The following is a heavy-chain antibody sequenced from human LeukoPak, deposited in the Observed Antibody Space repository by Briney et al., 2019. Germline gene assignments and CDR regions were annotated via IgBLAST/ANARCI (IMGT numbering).Heavy chain of an antibody. CDR3: ARGDEDIVVVPAARNYYYYYMDV. Sequence: PSETLSLTCTVSGGSISSYYWSWIRQPPGKGLEWIGYIYYSGSTNYNPPLKSRVTISVDTSKNQFSLKLSSVTAADTAVYYCARGDEDIVVVPAARNYYYYYMDVWGKGTTVTISS. V-gene: IGHV4-59*01. D-gene: IGHD2-2*01. CDR1: GGSISSYY. CDR2: IYYSGST. J-gene: IGHJ6*03.